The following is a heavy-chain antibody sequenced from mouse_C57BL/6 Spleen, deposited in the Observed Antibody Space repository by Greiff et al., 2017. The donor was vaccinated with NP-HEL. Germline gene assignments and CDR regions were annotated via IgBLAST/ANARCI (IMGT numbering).Heavy chain of an antibody. CDR3: ARGVWDVFDY. D-gene: IGHD4-1*01. CDR2: INPSSGYP. J-gene: IGHJ2*01. V-gene: IGHV1-4*01. Sequence: QVQLQQSGAELARPGASVKMSCKASGYTFTSYTMHWVKQRPGQGLEWIGYINPSSGYPKYNQKFKDKATLTADKSSSTAYMQLSSLTSEDSAVYYCARGVWDVFDYWGQGTTLTVSS. CDR1: GYTFTSYT.